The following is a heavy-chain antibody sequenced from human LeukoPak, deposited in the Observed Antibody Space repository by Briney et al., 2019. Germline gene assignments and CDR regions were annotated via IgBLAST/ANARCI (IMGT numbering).Heavy chain of an antibody. D-gene: IGHD3-9*01. CDR3: ASSRNDTLTGYNPYAFDI. Sequence: KSSETLSLTCTVSGGSISSYYWSWIRQPPGKGLEWIGYIYYSGSTNYNPSLKSRVTISVDTSKNQFSLKLSSVTAADTAVYYCASSRNDTLTGYNPYAFDIWGQGTMVTVSS. CDR1: GGSISSYY. CDR2: IYYSGST. J-gene: IGHJ3*02. V-gene: IGHV4-59*01.